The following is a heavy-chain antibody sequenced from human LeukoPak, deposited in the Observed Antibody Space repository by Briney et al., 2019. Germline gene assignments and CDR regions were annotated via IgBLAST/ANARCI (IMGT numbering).Heavy chain of an antibody. CDR1: GFTVSTNC. CDR2: IYSGGST. Sequence: GGSLRLSCAASGFTVSTNCMSWVRQAPGKGLEWVSVIYSGGSTYYADSVKGRFTISRDKSKNTLYLQMNSLRAEDTAVYYCARERHALGEGAFDIWGQGTMVTVSS. CDR3: ARERHALGEGAFDI. J-gene: IGHJ3*02. D-gene: IGHD2-21*01. V-gene: IGHV3-53*01.